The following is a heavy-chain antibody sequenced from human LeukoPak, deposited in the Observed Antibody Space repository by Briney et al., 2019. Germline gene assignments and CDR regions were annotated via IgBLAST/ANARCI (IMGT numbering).Heavy chain of an antibody. CDR2: IYYSGST. J-gene: IGHJ4*02. CDR1: GGSISSSSYY. Sequence: PSETLSLTCTVSGGSISSSSYYWGWIRQPPGKGLEWIGSIYYSGSTYYNPSLKSRVTISVDTSKNQFSLKLSSVTAADTAVYYCARGLLFFSFDYWGQGTLVTVSS. D-gene: IGHD3-3*01. V-gene: IGHV4-39*01. CDR3: ARGLLFFSFDY.